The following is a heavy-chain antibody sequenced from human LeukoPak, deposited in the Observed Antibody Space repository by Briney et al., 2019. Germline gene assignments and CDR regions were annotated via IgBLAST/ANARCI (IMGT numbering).Heavy chain of an antibody. CDR1: GFTFSDYY. CDR3: ARVTIIRGAKFFDP. J-gene: IGHJ5*02. CDR2: ISSSGSSR. V-gene: IGHV3-11*01. D-gene: IGHD3-10*01. Sequence: GGSLRLSCAASGFTFSDYYMSWIRQAPGKGLEWVSYISSSGSSRYYADSVQGRFTISRDNARNSLYLQMNSLRAEDTAVFYCARVTIIRGAKFFDPWGQGTLVTVSS.